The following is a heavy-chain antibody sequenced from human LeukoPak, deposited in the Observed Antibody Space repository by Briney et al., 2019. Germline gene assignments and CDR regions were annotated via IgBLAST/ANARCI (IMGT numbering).Heavy chain of an antibody. CDR3: ARDERWIQFNY. CDR1: GFTLSSYA. CDR2: ISVSGNT. J-gene: IGHJ4*02. V-gene: IGHV3-23*01. D-gene: IGHD5-18*01. Sequence: PGGSLRLSCAASGFTLSSYAMSWVRQGPGKGLEWVSAISVSGNTYHADSVKGRFTISRDSSKNTLYLQMNSLRAEDAAIYYCARDERWIQFNYWGQGTLVTVSS.